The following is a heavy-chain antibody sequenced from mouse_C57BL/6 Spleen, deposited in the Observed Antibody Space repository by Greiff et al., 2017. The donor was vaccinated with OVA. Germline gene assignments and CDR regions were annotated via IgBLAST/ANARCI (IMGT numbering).Heavy chain of an antibody. D-gene: IGHD2-5*01. CDR3: ASSDYSNSDY. V-gene: IGHV1-26*01. CDR1: GYTFTDYY. CDR2: INPNNGGT. Sequence: VQLHQSGPELVKPGASVKISCKASGYTFTDYYMNWVKQSHGQSLEWIGAINPNNGGTSYNQKFKGKATLTADKSSSTAYMELRSLTSEDSADDYCASSDYSNSDYWGQGTTLTVSS. J-gene: IGHJ2*01.